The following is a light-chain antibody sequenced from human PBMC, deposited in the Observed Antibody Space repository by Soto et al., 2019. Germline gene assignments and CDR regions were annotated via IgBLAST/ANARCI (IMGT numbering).Light chain of an antibody. CDR2: DAS. V-gene: IGKV1-33*01. Sequence: DIQMTQSPSSLSASVGDRVTITCQASQDISNYLNWYQQKPGKAPKLLIYDASNLETGVPSRFSGSGSGTDFTFTISSLQPEDIATYYRQQYDNLCTFGPGTKVDIK. J-gene: IGKJ3*01. CDR3: QQYDNLCT. CDR1: QDISNY.